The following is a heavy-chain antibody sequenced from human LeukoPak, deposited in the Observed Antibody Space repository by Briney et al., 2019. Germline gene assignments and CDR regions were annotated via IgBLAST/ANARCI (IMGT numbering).Heavy chain of an antibody. D-gene: IGHD2-15*01. CDR3: ARDHGYCSGGSCLEGAFDI. V-gene: IGHV1-46*01. Sequence: ASVKVSCKASGYTFTGYYMHWVRQAPGQGLEWMGIINPSGGSTSYAQKFQGRVTMTRDTSTSTVYMELSSLRSEDTAVYYCARDHGYCSGGSCLEGAFDIWGQGTMVTVSS. CDR2: INPSGGST. J-gene: IGHJ3*02. CDR1: GYTFTGYY.